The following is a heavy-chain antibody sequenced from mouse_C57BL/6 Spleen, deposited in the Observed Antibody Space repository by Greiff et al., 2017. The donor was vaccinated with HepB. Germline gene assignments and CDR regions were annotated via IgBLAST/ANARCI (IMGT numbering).Heavy chain of an antibody. D-gene: IGHD1-1*01. V-gene: IGHV1-18*01. CDR3: ARRDYSTGFAY. CDR2: INPNNGGT. Sequence: EVQLQQSGPELVKPGASVKIPCKASGYTFTDYHMDWVKQSHGKSLEWIGDINPNNGGTIYNQKFKGKATLTVDKSSSTAYMELRSLTSEDTAVYYCARRDYSTGFAYWGQGTLVTVSA. CDR1: GYTFTDYH. J-gene: IGHJ3*01.